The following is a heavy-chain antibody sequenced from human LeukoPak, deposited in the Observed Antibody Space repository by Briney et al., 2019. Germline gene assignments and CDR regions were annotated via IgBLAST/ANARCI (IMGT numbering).Heavy chain of an antibody. Sequence: SETLSLTCIVSGGSIRSYYWSWIRQPPGKGLEWIGYFYYSGSPNYNPSLKSRVTISVDTSKNQFSLKLSSVTAADTAVYYCAREGSSSWYRWYFDLWGRGTLVTVSS. J-gene: IGHJ2*01. CDR3: AREGSSSWYRWYFDL. CDR2: FYYSGSP. D-gene: IGHD6-13*01. CDR1: GGSIRSYY. V-gene: IGHV4-59*01.